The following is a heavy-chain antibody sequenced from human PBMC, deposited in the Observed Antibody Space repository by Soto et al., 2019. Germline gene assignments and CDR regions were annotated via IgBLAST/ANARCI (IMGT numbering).Heavy chain of an antibody. Sequence: QVQLVQSGAEVKKPGDSVKVSCTPSGYPFTSYHVNWVRQAPGQGLEWMGWMNPDSGSTDYALKFQGRLTMTRNTSMSTAYLELRSLTAEDTAIYDCPRGRCISKGYDSGWYIAHWGQGTPVLVSS. CDR1: GYPFTSYH. V-gene: IGHV1-8*01. J-gene: IGHJ5*02. CDR3: PRGRCISKGYDSGWYIAH. CDR2: MNPDSGST. D-gene: IGHD6-19*01.